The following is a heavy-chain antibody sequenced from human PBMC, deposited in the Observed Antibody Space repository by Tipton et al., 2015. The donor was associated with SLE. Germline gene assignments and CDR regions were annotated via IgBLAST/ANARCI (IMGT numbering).Heavy chain of an antibody. Sequence: TLSLTCSVSGGSIESHYWTWIRQPPGKELEWIGYFYGGSTSYNPSLKSRVTISVDRSKNQFSLRLSSVTAADTAVYYCAREGGVGRPEIGIDYWGQGALVTVSS. D-gene: IGHD6-6*01. CDR1: GGSIESHY. V-gene: IGHV4-4*08. CDR3: AREGGVGRPEIGIDY. J-gene: IGHJ4*02. CDR2: FYGGST.